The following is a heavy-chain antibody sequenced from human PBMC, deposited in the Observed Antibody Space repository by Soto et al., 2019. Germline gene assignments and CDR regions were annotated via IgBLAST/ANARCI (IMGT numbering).Heavy chain of an antibody. CDR2: IKSKTDGGTI. Sequence: EVQLVESGGGLVKPGGSLRLSCEASGFTFSNAWMRWVRQAPGKGPEWVGRIKSKTDGGTIDYAAPVKGRFTISRADSKNRLYLQMDSLTPEDTAIYYCTTEPDPRYRSGGTWYLVIDYPSSGMDVWGQGTTVTVSS. D-gene: IGHD2-15*01. V-gene: IGHV3-15*01. CDR1: GFTFSNAW. CDR3: TTEPDPRYRSGGTWYLVIDYPSSGMDV. J-gene: IGHJ6*02.